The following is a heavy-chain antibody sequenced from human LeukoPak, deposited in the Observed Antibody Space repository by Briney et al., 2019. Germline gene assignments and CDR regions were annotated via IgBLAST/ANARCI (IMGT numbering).Heavy chain of an antibody. Sequence: GESLKISCKGSGYRFTSYWIGWVRQMPGKGLEWMGIIYPGDSDTRYSPSFQGQVTISADKSISTAYLQWSSLKASDTAMYYCARHRAYCGGDCYRLFDYWGQGTLVTVSS. CDR3: ARHRAYCGGDCYRLFDY. D-gene: IGHD2-21*02. J-gene: IGHJ4*02. V-gene: IGHV5-51*01. CDR2: IYPGDSDT. CDR1: GYRFTSYW.